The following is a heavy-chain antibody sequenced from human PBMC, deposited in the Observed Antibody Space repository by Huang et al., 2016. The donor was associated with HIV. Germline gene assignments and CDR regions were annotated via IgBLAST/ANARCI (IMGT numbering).Heavy chain of an antibody. CDR2: LFPDDSDT. D-gene: IGHD6-6*01. CDR3: ARRFSSSSGYFDY. Sequence: VQLVQSGAEVKKPGESLKISCKGSGYSFGSYWIAWVRQMPGKGLGWLGMLFPDDSDTTYSPSFEGQVTISADKSIGTAYLQWSSLKASDTAMYYCARRFSSSSGYFDYWGQGSLVTVSS. V-gene: IGHV5-51*01. J-gene: IGHJ4*02. CDR1: GYSFGSYW.